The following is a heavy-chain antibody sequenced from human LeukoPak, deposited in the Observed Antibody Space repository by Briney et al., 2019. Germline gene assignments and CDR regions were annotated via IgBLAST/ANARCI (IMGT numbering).Heavy chain of an antibody. D-gene: IGHD6-19*01. CDR1: GGTFSSYA. CDR3: AKFGLGKHIEVAGIPFDI. Sequence: AAAVKVSCKASGGTFSSYAISWVRQAPGQGLEWMGGIFTMFGTANYAQKFQGRVTITADGSTSKAYMELRSLSSDDTAIYYCAKFGLGKHIEVAGIPFDIWGQGTMVTVSS. J-gene: IGHJ3*02. V-gene: IGHV1-69*13. CDR2: IFTMFGTA.